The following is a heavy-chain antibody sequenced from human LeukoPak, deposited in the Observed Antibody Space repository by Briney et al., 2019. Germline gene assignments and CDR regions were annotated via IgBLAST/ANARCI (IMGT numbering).Heavy chain of an antibody. CDR2: ISAYNGNT. CDR3: ARSVPAGGFGELFYMDV. CDR1: GYTFTSYG. Sequence: ASVKVSCKASGYTFTSYGISWVRQAPGQGLERMGWISAYNGNTSYAQKFQGRVTMTRDTSTSTVYMELSSLRSEDTAVYYCARSVPAGGFGELFYMDVWGKGTTVTISS. J-gene: IGHJ6*03. D-gene: IGHD3-10*01. V-gene: IGHV1-18*01.